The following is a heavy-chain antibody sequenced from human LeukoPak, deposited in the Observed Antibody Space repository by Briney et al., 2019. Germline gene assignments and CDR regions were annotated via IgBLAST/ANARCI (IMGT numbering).Heavy chain of an antibody. D-gene: IGHD6-19*01. CDR1: GGTFSSYS. CDR3: GGEEERGAPVAGPALDY. CDR2: IIPTLGIA. J-gene: IGHJ4*02. Sequence: EASVKVSCKASGGTFSSYSITWVRQAPGQGLEWMGRIIPTLGIANYAQKFQGRVTITADKSTSTAYMELSSLRSEETAVYYCGGEEERGAPVAGPALDYWGRGTLVNVSS. V-gene: IGHV1-69*04.